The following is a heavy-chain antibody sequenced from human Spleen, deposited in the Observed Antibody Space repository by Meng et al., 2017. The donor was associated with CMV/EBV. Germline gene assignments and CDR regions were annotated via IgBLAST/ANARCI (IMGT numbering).Heavy chain of an antibody. CDR1: GFNFKTYW. Sequence: GESLKISCAASGFNFKTYWMTWVRQAPGKGLEWVANIKEDGTEKNYVDSVKGRFTISRDKVKNSVYLQMNSLRADDTAVYYCARVGSSTRLERDWGQGTLVTVSS. J-gene: IGHJ4*02. CDR2: IKEDGTEK. CDR3: ARVGSSTRLERD. D-gene: IGHD1-1*01. V-gene: IGHV3-7*04.